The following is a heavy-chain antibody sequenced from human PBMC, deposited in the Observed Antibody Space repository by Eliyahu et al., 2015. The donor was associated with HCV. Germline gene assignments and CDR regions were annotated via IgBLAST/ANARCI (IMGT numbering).Heavy chain of an antibody. CDR3: ARGADYSSAFAC. CDR2: IFAYNGNT. Sequence: QVQLVQSGPEVKKPXASVKVFCKASGXSFTSNGISWVRQAPGQGLEWMGWIFAYNGNTNYXQKFQGRVTMTTDTSTSTAYMELRSLTSDDTAVYYCARGADYSSAFACWGQGTPVSVSS. V-gene: IGHV1-18*01. J-gene: IGHJ5*01. D-gene: IGHD6-25*01. CDR1: GXSFTSNG.